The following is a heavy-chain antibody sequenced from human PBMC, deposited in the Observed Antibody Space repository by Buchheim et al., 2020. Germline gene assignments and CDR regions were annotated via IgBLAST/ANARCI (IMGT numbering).Heavy chain of an antibody. CDR1: GFTFSSYS. J-gene: IGHJ4*02. Sequence: EVQLVESGGGLVQPGGSLRLSCAASGFTFSSYSMNWVRQAPGKGLEWVSYISSSSSTIYYADSVKGRFTISRDNAKNSLYLQMNSLRAEDTAVYYCARDSDAGASGGFEGILDYWGQGTL. D-gene: IGHD2-15*01. CDR2: ISSSSSTI. CDR3: ARDSDAGASGGFEGILDY. V-gene: IGHV3-48*01.